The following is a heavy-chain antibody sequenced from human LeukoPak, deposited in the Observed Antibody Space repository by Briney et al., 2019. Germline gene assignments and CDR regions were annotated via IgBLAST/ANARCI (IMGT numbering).Heavy chain of an antibody. Sequence: SETLSLTCTVSGGSISSYYLSWIRQPPGKGLEWIGYIYYSGSTNYNPSLKSRVTISVDTSKNQFSLKLSSVTAAAAAVYYCARSGRGYSNWFDPWGQGTLVTVSS. V-gene: IGHV4-59*01. D-gene: IGHD2-2*03. J-gene: IGHJ5*02. CDR2: IYYSGST. CDR3: ARSGRGYSNWFDP. CDR1: GGSISSYY.